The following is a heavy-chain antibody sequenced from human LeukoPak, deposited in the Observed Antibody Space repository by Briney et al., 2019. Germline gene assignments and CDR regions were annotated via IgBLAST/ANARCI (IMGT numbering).Heavy chain of an antibody. Sequence: SSETLSLTCTVSGGSISSYYWSWIRQPPGKGLEWIGYIYYSGSTNYNPSLKSRVTISVDTSKNQFSLKLSSVTAADTAVYYCARAPLAAFDIWGQGTMVTVSS. CDR2: IYYSGST. CDR3: ARAPLAAFDI. CDR1: GGSISSYY. J-gene: IGHJ3*02. V-gene: IGHV4-59*01.